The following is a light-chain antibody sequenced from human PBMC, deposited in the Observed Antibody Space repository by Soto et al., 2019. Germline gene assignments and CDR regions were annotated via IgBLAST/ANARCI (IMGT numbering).Light chain of an antibody. CDR1: SSNIGAGYG. Sequence: QALLTQPPSVSGAPGQRVSISCTGSSSNIGAGYGVHWYHQLPGTAPKLLIFGNNNRPSGVPDRFSGSKSGTSASLGITGLQAEDEADYYCQSYDSSLNGYVFGTGTNVTVL. J-gene: IGLJ1*01. CDR3: QSYDSSLNGYV. CDR2: GNN. V-gene: IGLV1-40*01.